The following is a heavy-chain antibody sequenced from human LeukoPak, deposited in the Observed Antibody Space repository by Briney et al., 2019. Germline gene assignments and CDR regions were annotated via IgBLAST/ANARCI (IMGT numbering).Heavy chain of an antibody. CDR2: IYYSEST. D-gene: IGHD3-10*01. J-gene: IGHJ6*02. Sequence: SSETLSLTCTVSGGSISSYYCSWIRQPPGKGLEWIGYIYYSESTNYNPSLKSRVTISVDTSKNQFSLKLSSVTAADTAEYYCAKQGSGSYYRAPYYYYGMDVWGQGTTVTVSS. V-gene: IGHV4-59*08. CDR3: AKQGSGSYYRAPYYYYGMDV. CDR1: GGSISSYY.